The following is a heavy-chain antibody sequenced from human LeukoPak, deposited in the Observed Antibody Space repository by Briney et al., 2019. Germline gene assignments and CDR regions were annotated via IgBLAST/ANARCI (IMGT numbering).Heavy chain of an antibody. V-gene: IGHV1-2*02. CDR1: GYTFTGYY. J-gene: IGHJ4*02. D-gene: IGHD2-2*01. Sequence: GASVKVSCKASGYTFTGYYMHWVRQAPGQGLEWMGWINPNSGGTNYAQKFQGRVTMTRDTSISTAYMELSRLRSDDTAVYYCARARAEGKYCSSTSCPKLKYYFDYWGQGTLVTVSS. CDR3: ARARAEGKYCSSTSCPKLKYYFDY. CDR2: INPNSGGT.